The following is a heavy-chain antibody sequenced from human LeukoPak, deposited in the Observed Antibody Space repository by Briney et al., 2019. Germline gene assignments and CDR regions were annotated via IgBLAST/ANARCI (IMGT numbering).Heavy chain of an antibody. CDR3: VRAIVGASVAFDF. Sequence: GTSLRLSCTASGFNFRTYGMHWVRQAPGKGLEWVAVVSYDGGNKYYADSVKGRFTISRDTSNNSLYLQMNSLRAEDTAVYYCVRAIVGASVAFDFWGQGTLVTVSS. V-gene: IGHV3-30*03. CDR2: VSYDGGNK. CDR1: GFNFRTYG. J-gene: IGHJ3*01. D-gene: IGHD1-26*01.